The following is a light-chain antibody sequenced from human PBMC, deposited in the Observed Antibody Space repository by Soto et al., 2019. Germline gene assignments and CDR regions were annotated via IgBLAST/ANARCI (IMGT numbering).Light chain of an antibody. CDR3: SSYTSSGTYA. V-gene: IGLV2-14*01. CDR2: EVN. CDR1: SSDVGGYNY. J-gene: IGLJ1*01. Sequence: QSVLTQPPSASGSPGQSVAISCTGTSSDVGGYNYVSWYQQHPGKAPKLMIYEVNKRPSGVSNRFSGSKSGNSASLTISGLQAEDEADYYCSSYTSSGTYAFGTGTKVTVL.